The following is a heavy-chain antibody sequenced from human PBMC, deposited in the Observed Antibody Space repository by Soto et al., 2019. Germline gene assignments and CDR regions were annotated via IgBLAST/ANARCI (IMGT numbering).Heavy chain of an antibody. CDR2: IIPIFGTA. J-gene: IGHJ5*02. D-gene: IGHD3-22*01. V-gene: IGHV1-69*12. Sequence: QVQLVQSGAEVKKPGSSVKVSCKASGGTFSSYAISWVRQAPGQGLEWRGGIIPIFGTANYAQKFQGRVTITADESTSTAYMELSSLRSEDTAVYYCALGRRVTMIVVAWFDPWGQGTLVTVSS. CDR3: ALGRRVTMIVVAWFDP. CDR1: GGTFSSYA.